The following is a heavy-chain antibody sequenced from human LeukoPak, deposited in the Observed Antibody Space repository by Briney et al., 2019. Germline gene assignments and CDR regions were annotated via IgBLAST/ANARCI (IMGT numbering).Heavy chain of an antibody. J-gene: IGHJ3*02. D-gene: IGHD3-22*01. CDR2: IYYSGST. Sequence: SETLSLTCTVSGGSISSSSYYWGWIRQPPGKGLEWIGSIYYSGSTYYNPSLKSRVTISVDTSKNQFSLKLSSVTAADTAVYYCARDGSTMIVVAVGAFDIWGQGTMVTVSS. V-gene: IGHV4-39*07. CDR1: GGSISSSSYY. CDR3: ARDGSTMIVVAVGAFDI.